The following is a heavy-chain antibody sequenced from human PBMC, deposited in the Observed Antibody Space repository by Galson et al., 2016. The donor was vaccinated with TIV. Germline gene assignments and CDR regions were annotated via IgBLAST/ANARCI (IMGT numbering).Heavy chain of an antibody. V-gene: IGHV4-59*08. CDR3: ARAPYGENWYFGL. D-gene: IGHD3-10*01. CDR2: IYYSGNTNY. J-gene: IGHJ2*01. CDR1: GGSISSFH. Sequence: TLSLTCSVSGGSISSFHWSWIRQPPGKGLEWIGYIYYSGNTNYNYNPSLESRVTMSVDTSKTQLSLDLSSVTAADTAVYFCARAPYGENWYFGLWGRGTLVTVSS.